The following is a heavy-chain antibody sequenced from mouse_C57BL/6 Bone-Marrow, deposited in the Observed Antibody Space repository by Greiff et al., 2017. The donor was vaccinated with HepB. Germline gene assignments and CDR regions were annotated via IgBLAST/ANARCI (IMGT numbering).Heavy chain of an antibody. J-gene: IGHJ2*01. D-gene: IGHD4-1*01. CDR2: INPGSGGT. CDR3: ARWGWDGGFDY. V-gene: IGHV1-54*01. Sequence: QVQLQQSGAELVRPGTSVKVSCKASGYAFTNYLIEWVKQRPGQGLEWIGVINPGSGGTNYNEKFKGKATLTADKSSSTAYMQLSSLTSEDSAVYFCARWGWDGGFDYWGQGTTLTVSS. CDR1: GYAFTNYL.